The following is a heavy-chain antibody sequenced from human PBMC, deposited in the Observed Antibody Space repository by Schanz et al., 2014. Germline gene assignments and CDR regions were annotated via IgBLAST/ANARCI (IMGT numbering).Heavy chain of an antibody. Sequence: VQLVESGGGVVRPGGSLRLSCAASGFTFSRYGMHWVRQAPGKGLEWVATISGSSENTYYADSVKGRFTISRDNSKNTLYLQMNSLRVEDTALYYCARDRSNNFDYWGQGTLVTVSS. CDR3: ARDRSNNFDY. CDR1: GFTFSRYG. D-gene: IGHD2-2*01. CDR2: ISGSSENT. V-gene: IGHV3-NL1*01. J-gene: IGHJ4*02.